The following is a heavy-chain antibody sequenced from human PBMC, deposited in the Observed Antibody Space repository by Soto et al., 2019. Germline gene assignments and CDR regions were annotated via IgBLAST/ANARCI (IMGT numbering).Heavy chain of an antibody. CDR2: IIPLFGTA. J-gene: IGHJ4*02. V-gene: IGHV1-69*12. D-gene: IGHD4-17*01. CDR1: GGTFSSYA. Sequence: QVQLVQSGAEVKKPGSSVKVSCKASGGTFSSYAISWVRQAPGQGLELMGGIIPLFGTANYAQKCQSRVTITADESTSTAYMELRSLGSEDTAVDYCARGANDDYGDYFDYWGQGTLVTVSS. CDR3: ARGANDDYGDYFDY.